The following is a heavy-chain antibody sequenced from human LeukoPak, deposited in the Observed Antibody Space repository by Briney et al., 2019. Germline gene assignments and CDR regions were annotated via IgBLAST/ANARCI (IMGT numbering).Heavy chain of an antibody. CDR1: GYTFTGYV. CDR3: ARGYSGCFHY. D-gene: IGHD1-26*01. CDR2: INTGSGNT. V-gene: IGHV1-3*04. Sequence: ASVKVSCKASGYTFTGYVLHWVRQAPGQGLEWMGWINTGSGNTKYSQRFQDRVTITMDTSASTVYMEMNDLGSEDTAVYYCARGYSGCFHYWGQGALVTVSS. J-gene: IGHJ4*02.